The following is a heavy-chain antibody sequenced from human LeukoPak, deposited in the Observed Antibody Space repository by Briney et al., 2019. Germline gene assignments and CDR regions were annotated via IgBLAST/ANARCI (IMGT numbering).Heavy chain of an antibody. D-gene: IGHD1-26*01. V-gene: IGHV3-23*01. Sequence: GGSLRLSCAASGFTFSSYAMTWVRQAPGKGLEWVSAISDRCGDTYYADSVKGRFTISRDNSKNTLYLQMNSLRAEDTAVYYCAKGYRGNYDYWGQGTLVTVSS. CDR1: GFTFSSYA. CDR2: ISDRCGDT. J-gene: IGHJ4*02. CDR3: AKGYRGNYDY.